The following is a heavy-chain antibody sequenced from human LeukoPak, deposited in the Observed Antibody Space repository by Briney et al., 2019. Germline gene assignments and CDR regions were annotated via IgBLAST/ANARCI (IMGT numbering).Heavy chain of an antibody. CDR1: GGSFSGYY. J-gene: IGHJ3*02. D-gene: IGHD3-10*01. CDR2: INHSGST. Sequence: SETLSLTCAVYGGSFSGYYWSWIRQPPGKGLEWIGEINHSGSTNYNPSLKSRVTISVDTSKNQFSLKLSSVTAADTAVYYCARLSVSLLWFGELSKKYAFDIWGQGTMVTVSP. V-gene: IGHV4-34*01. CDR3: ARLSVSLLWFGELSKKYAFDI.